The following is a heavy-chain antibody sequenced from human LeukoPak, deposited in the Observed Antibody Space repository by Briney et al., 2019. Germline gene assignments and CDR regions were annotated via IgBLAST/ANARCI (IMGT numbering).Heavy chain of an antibody. D-gene: IGHD3-22*01. CDR1: GGTFTSYA. CDR3: ARVYYYDSRRYYFDY. CDR2: INAGNGNT. Sequence: ASVKVSCKASGGTFTSYAMHWVRQAPGQRLEWMGWINAGNGNTKYSQKFQGRVTITGDTSASTAYMELSSLRSEDTAVYYCARVYYYDSRRYYFDYWGQGTLVTVSS. V-gene: IGHV1-3*01. J-gene: IGHJ4*02.